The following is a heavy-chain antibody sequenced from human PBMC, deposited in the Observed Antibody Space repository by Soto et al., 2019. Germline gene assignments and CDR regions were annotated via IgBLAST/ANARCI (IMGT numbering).Heavy chain of an antibody. CDR1: GFTVSSNY. CDR3: AKGDFGS. J-gene: IGHJ4*02. CDR2: VFAGGNT. D-gene: IGHD3-16*01. Sequence: EVQLVESGGGLIQPGGSLRLSCAASGFTVSSNYMSWVRQAPGKGLEWVAIVFAGGNTYHADSVKGRFTVSRDSSKNTLDLQMNSLRAEDTAVYYCAKGDFGSWGQGTLVTVSS. V-gene: IGHV3-53*01.